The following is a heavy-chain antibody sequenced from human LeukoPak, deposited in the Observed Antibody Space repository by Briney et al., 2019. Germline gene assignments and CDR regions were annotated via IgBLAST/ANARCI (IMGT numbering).Heavy chain of an antibody. CDR2: IKQDGSEK. V-gene: IGHV3-7*02. CDR3: ASAMPYYYGIDV. Sequence: GGTLRLSCAAPGCTFSSTKMSWFRPPPSKELRLVKNIKQDGSEKYYVDSVKGRFTISRDNAKNSLYLQMNSLRAEDTAVYYCASAMPYYYGIDVCGQGTTVTASS. J-gene: IGHJ6*02. D-gene: IGHD2-2*01. CDR1: GCTFSSTK.